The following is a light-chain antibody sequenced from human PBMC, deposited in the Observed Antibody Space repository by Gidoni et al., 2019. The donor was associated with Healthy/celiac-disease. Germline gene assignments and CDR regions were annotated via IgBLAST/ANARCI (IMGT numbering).Light chain of an antibody. J-gene: IGKJ3*01. CDR3: QQYGSSPPFT. V-gene: IGKV3-20*01. CDR2: GAS. CDR1: QSVSSSH. Sequence: EIVFPQSPGTLALSPGARATLSCRASQSVSSSHLAWYQQKPGQAPRLLIYGASSRATGIPDRCSGSGSGTDFTLTISRLEPEDFAVYYCQQYGSSPPFTFGPGTKVDIK.